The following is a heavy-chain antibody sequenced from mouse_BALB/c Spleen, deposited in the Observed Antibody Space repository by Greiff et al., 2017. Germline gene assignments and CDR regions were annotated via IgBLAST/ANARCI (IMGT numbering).Heavy chain of an antibody. J-gene: IGHJ4*01. CDR3: AREAYDGYSDYYAMDY. D-gene: IGHD2-3*01. CDR1: GYSFTSDYA. Sequence: VQLKESGPGLVKPSQSLSLTCTVTGYSFTSDYACNWIRQFPGNKLEWVGYISYSGSTSYNPTLKSRISITRDTSKNQFFLQLNSVTTEDTATYYCAREAYDGYSDYYAMDYWGQGTSVTVSS. V-gene: IGHV3-2*02. CDR2: ISYSGST.